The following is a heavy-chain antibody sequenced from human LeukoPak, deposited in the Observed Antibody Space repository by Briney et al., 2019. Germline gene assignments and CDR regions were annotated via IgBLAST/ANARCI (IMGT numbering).Heavy chain of an antibody. CDR1: GYTFTSYG. V-gene: IGHV1-2*02. CDR2: INPNSGGT. J-gene: IGHJ4*02. Sequence: ASVKVSCKASGYTFTSYGISWVRQAPGQGLEWMGWINPNSGGTNYAQKFQGRVTMTRDTSISTAYMELSRLRFDDTAVYYCARLGSSSFDWGQGSLVTVSS. CDR3: ARLGSSSFD. D-gene: IGHD6-6*01.